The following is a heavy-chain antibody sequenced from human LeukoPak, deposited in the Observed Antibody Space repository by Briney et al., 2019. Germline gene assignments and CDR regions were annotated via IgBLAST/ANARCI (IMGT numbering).Heavy chain of an antibody. V-gene: IGHV1-8*01. Sequence: ASVKVSCKASGYTFTSYDINWVRQATGQGLEWMGWMNPNSGSTGYAQKFQGRVTMTRNTSISTAYMELSSLRSEDTAVYYCARVADDDYGDYYYYGMDVWGQGTTVTVSS. CDR3: ARVADDDYGDYYYYGMDV. D-gene: IGHD4-17*01. CDR1: GYTFTSYD. J-gene: IGHJ6*02. CDR2: MNPNSGST.